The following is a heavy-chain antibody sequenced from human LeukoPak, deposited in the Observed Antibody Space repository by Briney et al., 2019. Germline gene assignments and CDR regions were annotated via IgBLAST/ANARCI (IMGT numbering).Heavy chain of an antibody. D-gene: IGHD3-10*01. J-gene: IGHJ4*02. CDR3: ARAMVRGVHFDY. CDR2: ISYDGSNK. V-gene: IGHV3-30*04. Sequence: GGSLRLSCAASGFTFSSYAMHWVRQAPGKGLEWVAVISYDGSNKYYADSVKGRFTISRDNSKNTLYLQMNSQRAEDTAVYYCARAMVRGVHFDYWGQGTLVTVSS. CDR1: GFTFSSYA.